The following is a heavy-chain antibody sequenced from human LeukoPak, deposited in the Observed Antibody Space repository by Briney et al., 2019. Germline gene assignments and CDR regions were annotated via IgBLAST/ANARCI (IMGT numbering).Heavy chain of an antibody. V-gene: IGHV4-39*01. CDR1: GGSIISSTYY. CDR2: IYYSGST. CDR3: ARGNSGSYRGSLDY. J-gene: IGHJ4*02. D-gene: IGHD1-26*01. Sequence: SETLSLTCTVSGGSIISSTYYWGWIRQPPGKGLEWIGSIYYSGSTYYNPSLKSRVTISVDTSKNQFSLKLSSVTAADTAVYYCARGNSGSYRGSLDYWGQGTLVTVSS.